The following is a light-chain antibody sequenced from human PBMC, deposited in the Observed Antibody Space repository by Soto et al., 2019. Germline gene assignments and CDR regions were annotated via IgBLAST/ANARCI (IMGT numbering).Light chain of an antibody. J-gene: IGLJ1*01. CDR1: SSNIGNNF. CDR2: SNN. Sequence: QSVLTQPPSVSAAPGQKVTISCSGTSSNIGNNFVSWYQHFPGKAPKLVIYSNNQRPSGVPDRFSGSRSDTSASLAISGLQSEDEADYYCAAWDDSLNAYVFGTGTKVTVL. V-gene: IGLV1-44*01. CDR3: AAWDDSLNAYV.